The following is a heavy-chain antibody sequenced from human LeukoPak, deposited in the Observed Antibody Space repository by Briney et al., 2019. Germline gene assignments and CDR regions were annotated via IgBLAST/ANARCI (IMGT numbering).Heavy chain of an antibody. J-gene: IGHJ4*02. Sequence: PGGSLRLSCAASGFTFSNYAVSWVRQAPGKGLECILRISGSGGNTYYADSVKGRFTISTDNSKNTLYLQMNSLRAEDTAVYYCAMSPGYISYYFDYWGQGTLVTVSS. D-gene: IGHD5-18*01. V-gene: IGHV3-23*01. CDR3: AMSPGYISYYFDY. CDR2: ISGSGGNT. CDR1: GFTFSNYA.